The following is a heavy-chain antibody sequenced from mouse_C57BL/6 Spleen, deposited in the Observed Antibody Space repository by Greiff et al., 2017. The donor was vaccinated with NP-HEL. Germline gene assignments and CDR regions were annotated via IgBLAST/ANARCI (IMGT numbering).Heavy chain of an antibody. D-gene: IGHD1-1*01. CDR2: TWSGGST. J-gene: IGHJ4*01. V-gene: IGHV2-2*01. CDR1: GFSLTSYG. CDR3: ARRGYGSSYGDYAMDY. Sequence: QVQLQQSGPGLVQPSQSLSITCTVSGFSLTSYGVHWVRQSPGKGLEWLGVTWSGGSTDYNAAFISRLSISKDNSKSQVFFKMNSLQADDTAIYYCARRGYGSSYGDYAMDYWGQGTSVTVSS.